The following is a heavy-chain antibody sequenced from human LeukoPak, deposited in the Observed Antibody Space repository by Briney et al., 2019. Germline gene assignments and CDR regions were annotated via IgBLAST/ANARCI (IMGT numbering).Heavy chain of an antibody. CDR1: GFTFSSYG. V-gene: IGHV3-30*03. J-gene: IGHJ4*02. D-gene: IGHD3-3*01. CDR2: ISYDGSNK. Sequence: GRSLRLSCAASGFTFSSYGMHWVRQAPGKGLEWVAVISYDGSNKYYADSVKGRFTISGDNSKNTLYLQMNSLRAEDTAVYYCASLLRFLDYWGQGTLVTVSS. CDR3: ASLLRFLDY.